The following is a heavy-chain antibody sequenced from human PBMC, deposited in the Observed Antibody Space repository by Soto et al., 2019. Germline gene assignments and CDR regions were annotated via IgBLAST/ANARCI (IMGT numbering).Heavy chain of an antibody. CDR2: IIPMFGTT. D-gene: IGHD3-22*01. CDR1: GGTFSSYA. Sequence: SVKVSCKASGGTFSSYAISWVRQAPGQGLEWMGGIIPMFGTTNYAQKFQGRVTITADESTSTAYMELSSLRSEDTAVYYCARGYDSSGYYLPYDYWGQGTLVTVSS. V-gene: IGHV1-69*13. CDR3: ARGYDSSGYYLPYDY. J-gene: IGHJ4*02.